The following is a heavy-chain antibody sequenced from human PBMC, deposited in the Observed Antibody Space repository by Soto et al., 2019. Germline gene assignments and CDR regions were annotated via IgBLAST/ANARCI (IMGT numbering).Heavy chain of an antibody. J-gene: IGHJ4*02. CDR3: ARRHGLDIDAYY. Sequence: SETLSLTCNVSGGSINNYYWSWIRQPPGKGLEWIGYMYYSGSTNYNPSLKTRVAISVDTSKKQLSLQLSSVTAADTAVYFCARRHGLDIDAYYWGQVILVTVSS. D-gene: IGHD3-10*01. CDR1: GGSINNYY. V-gene: IGHV4-59*08. CDR2: MYYSGST.